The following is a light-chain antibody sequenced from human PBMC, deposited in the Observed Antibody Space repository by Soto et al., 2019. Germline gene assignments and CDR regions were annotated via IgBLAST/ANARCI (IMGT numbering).Light chain of an antibody. Sequence: QSVLTQPLSVSGAPGQRVTISCTGSSSNIVAGYDVHWYQQLPGTAPKLLIYGNSNRPSGVPDRFSGSKSGTSASLAITGLQAEDEPDYYCHSYDSSLSGHVVFGGGTKLTVL. V-gene: IGLV1-40*01. CDR1: SSNIVAGYD. CDR3: HSYDSSLSGHVV. J-gene: IGLJ2*01. CDR2: GNS.